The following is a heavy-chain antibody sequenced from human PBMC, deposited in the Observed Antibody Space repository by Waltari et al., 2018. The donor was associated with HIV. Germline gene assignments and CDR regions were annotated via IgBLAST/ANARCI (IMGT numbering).Heavy chain of an antibody. CDR2: IFHSGGA. CDR3: ARSEGAQTATIFDR. D-gene: IGHD3-3*01. V-gene: IGHV4-38-2*01. J-gene: IGHJ4*02. Sequence: QVQLQQSGPGLVKPSETLSLPGGVSGYHIPRGYPWGWIRQPPVLGLEWIGRIFHSGGAYYNPPLRSRVTISVDTSNNQFSLKLNSVTAADTAVYFCARSEGAQTATIFDRWGQGTLVTVSS. CDR1: GYHIPRGYP.